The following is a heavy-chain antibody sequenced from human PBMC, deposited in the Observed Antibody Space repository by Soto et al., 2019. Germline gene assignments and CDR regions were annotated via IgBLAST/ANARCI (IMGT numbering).Heavy chain of an antibody. D-gene: IGHD3-10*01. J-gene: IGHJ6*02. Sequence: ASVKVSCKASGYTFTSYGISWVRQAPGQGLEWMGWISAYNGNTNYAQKLQGRVTMTTDTSTSTAYMELRSLRSDDTAVYYCARDFRIWFGELLSTPYYYGMDVWGQGTTVTVSS. CDR2: ISAYNGNT. V-gene: IGHV1-18*01. CDR1: GYTFTSYG. CDR3: ARDFRIWFGELLSTPYYYGMDV.